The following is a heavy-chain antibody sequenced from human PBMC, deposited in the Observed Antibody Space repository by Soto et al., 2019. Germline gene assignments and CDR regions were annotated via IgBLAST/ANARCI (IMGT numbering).Heavy chain of an antibody. CDR2: ISSSSSYI. D-gene: IGHD2-15*01. J-gene: IGHJ3*02. CDR1: GFTFSSYS. Sequence: GGSLRLSCAASGFTFSSYSMNWFRQAPGKGLEWVSSISSSSSYIYYADSVKGRFTISRDNAKNSLYLQMNSLRAEDTAVYYWAREGEIIVVDDFDIWGQGTMVNVSS. V-gene: IGHV3-21*01. CDR3: AREGEIIVVDDFDI.